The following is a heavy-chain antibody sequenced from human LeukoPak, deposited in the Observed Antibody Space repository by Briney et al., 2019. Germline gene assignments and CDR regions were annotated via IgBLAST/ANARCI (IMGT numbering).Heavy chain of an antibody. D-gene: IGHD3-3*01. Sequence: ASVKVSCKATGYTFTSYYMHWVRQAPGQGLEWMGGIIPMFGTANYAQKLQGRVTITTDEPTSTAHMELSSLRSEDTAVYYCARVGTAPFWSGYYGWGQGTLVTVSS. CDR1: GYTFTSYY. CDR2: IIPMFGTA. J-gene: IGHJ4*02. V-gene: IGHV1-69*05. CDR3: ARVGTAPFWSGYYG.